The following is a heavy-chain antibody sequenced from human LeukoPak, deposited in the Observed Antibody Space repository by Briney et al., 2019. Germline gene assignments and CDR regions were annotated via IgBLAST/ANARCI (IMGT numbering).Heavy chain of an antibody. Sequence: GGSLRLSCAASGFTFNGSALHWVRQASGKGLEWVGRIRSTANGYATAYAASVKGRFTISRDDSKNTAYLQMDSLKTEDTAVYYCAREFHGGVFDYWGQGTLVTVSS. D-gene: IGHD2-8*02. CDR1: GFTFNGSA. V-gene: IGHV3-73*01. CDR3: AREFHGGVFDY. CDR2: IRSTANGYAT. J-gene: IGHJ4*02.